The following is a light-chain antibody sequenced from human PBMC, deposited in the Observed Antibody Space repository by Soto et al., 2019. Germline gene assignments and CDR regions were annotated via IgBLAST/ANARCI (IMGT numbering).Light chain of an antibody. Sequence: ALTQPASVSGSPGQSITISCTGTSSDVGSYNYVSWYQQHPGKAPKLMIYDVSYRPSGVSNRFSGSKSGNTASLTISGLQAEDEADYYCCSYISSNTPVVFGGGTKLTVL. CDR3: CSYISSNTPVV. V-gene: IGLV2-14*03. CDR1: SSDVGSYNY. CDR2: DVS. J-gene: IGLJ2*01.